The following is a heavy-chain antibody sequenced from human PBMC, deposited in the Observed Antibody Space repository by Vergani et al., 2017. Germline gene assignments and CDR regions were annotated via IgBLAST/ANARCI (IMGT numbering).Heavy chain of an antibody. CDR1: GGSISSYY. D-gene: IGHD2-2*01. J-gene: IGHJ6*03. CDR2: IYYSGST. Sequence: QVQLQESGPGLVKPSETLSLTCTVSGGSISSYYWSWIRQPPGKGLEWMGYIYYSGSTNYNHSLKSRVTLSVDTSKNQFSLKLSSVTAADTAVYYCARLSSTCCYSCRGYYYYYIDVWGKGTTVTVSS. CDR3: ARLSSTCCYSCRGYYYYYIDV. V-gene: IGHV4-59*01.